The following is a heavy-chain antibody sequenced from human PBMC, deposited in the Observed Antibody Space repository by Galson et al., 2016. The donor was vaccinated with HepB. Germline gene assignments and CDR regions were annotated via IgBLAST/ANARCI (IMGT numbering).Heavy chain of an antibody. CDR2: ISSDGSNV. J-gene: IGHJ6*02. D-gene: IGHD1-26*01. CDR3: ARDGATAPEGYYYGMDV. V-gene: IGHV3-30*03. CDR1: GFTFNNYG. Sequence: SLRLSCAASGFTFNNYGMHWVRQAPGKGLEWVAVISSDGSNVYHVDSVKGRFTISRDNSKNTLYLQMSSLTPEDTAVYYCARDGATAPEGYYYGMDVWGQGTTVTVSS.